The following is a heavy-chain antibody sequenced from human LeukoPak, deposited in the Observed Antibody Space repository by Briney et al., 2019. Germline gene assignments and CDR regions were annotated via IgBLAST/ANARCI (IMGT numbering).Heavy chain of an antibody. Sequence: GGSLRLSCAASGFTFRSYWMAWVRQAPGKGLEWVANIKGDESAKHQADSVKGRFTISRDNAQNLLYLQMNSLRAEDTAVYYCARSLATSYYYMDVWGKGTTVTVSS. V-gene: IGHV3-7*01. CDR3: ARSLATSYYYMDV. CDR1: GFTFRSYW. CDR2: IKGDESAK. J-gene: IGHJ6*03. D-gene: IGHD5-12*01.